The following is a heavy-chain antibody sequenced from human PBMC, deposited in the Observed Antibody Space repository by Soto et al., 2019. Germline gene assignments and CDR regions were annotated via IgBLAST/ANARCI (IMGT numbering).Heavy chain of an antibody. D-gene: IGHD1-26*01. CDR3: ARGPYSGSYNWFDP. J-gene: IGHJ5*02. CDR1: GFTFSSYA. Sequence: PGVSLLLSCAASGFTFSSYAMHWVRQAPGKGLEWVAVISYDGSNKYYADSVKGRFTISRDNSKNTLYLQMNSLRAEDTAVYYCARGPYSGSYNWFDPWGQGTLVTVSS. V-gene: IGHV3-30-3*01. CDR2: ISYDGSNK.